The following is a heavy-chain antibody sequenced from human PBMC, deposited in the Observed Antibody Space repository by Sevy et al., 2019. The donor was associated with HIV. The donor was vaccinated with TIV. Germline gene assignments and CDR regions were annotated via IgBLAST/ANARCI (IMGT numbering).Heavy chain of an antibody. Sequence: ASVKVSCKVSGYTFTSYRITWVRQAPGQGLESMGWISPHNGDTKYAQKFQGRVTMITDTSTNTAYMELRSLGSDGTAIYYCARAYCSGGRCYSLAYWGQGTLVTVSS. CDR1: GYTFTSYR. CDR2: ISPHNGDT. D-gene: IGHD2-15*01. V-gene: IGHV1-18*01. J-gene: IGHJ4*02. CDR3: ARAYCSGGRCYSLAY.